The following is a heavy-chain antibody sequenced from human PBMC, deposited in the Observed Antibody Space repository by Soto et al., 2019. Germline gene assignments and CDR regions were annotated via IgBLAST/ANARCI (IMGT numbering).Heavy chain of an antibody. D-gene: IGHD5-18*01. V-gene: IGHV1-2*02. CDR2: INPNSGDT. CDR3: ATRYSYVHF. J-gene: IGHJ4*02. CDR1: GYAFTGYY. Sequence: ASVKVSCKSSGYAFTGYYIHGVRQSPGQGLEWMGCINPNSGDTNYAQKFQGRVTMTRDTSFSTAYMELSSLRSDDTAVYYCATRYSYVHFWGQGTLVTVSS.